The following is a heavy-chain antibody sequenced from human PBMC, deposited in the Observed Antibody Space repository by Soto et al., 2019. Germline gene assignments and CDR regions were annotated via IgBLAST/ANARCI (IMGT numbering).Heavy chain of an antibody. CDR1: GFSLSTNGVG. D-gene: IGHD6-6*01. Sequence: SGPTLVNPTQTLTLTCTFSGFSLSTNGVGVGWIRQPPGKALEWLALIYWDDDKRYSPSLKSRLTITMDTSKNQVVLTMTNMEPVDTATYYCAHRIAATGYFDYWSQGTLVTVSS. J-gene: IGHJ4*02. CDR3: AHRIAATGYFDY. CDR2: IYWDDDK. V-gene: IGHV2-5*02.